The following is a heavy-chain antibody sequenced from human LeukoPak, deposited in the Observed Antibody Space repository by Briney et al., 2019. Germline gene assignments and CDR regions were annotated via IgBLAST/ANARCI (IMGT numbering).Heavy chain of an antibody. D-gene: IGHD1-1*01. J-gene: IGHJ5*02. V-gene: IGHV1-69*05. CDR3: ARDVFSVRTGSNWFDP. CDR1: GGTFSSYA. CDR2: IIPIFGTA. Sequence: EASVKVSCTASGGTFSSYAIRWVRQALGQGLEWMGGIIPIFGTANYAQKFQGRVTITTDESTSPAYMELSSLRSEDTAVYYCARDVFSVRTGSNWFDPWGQGTLVTVSS.